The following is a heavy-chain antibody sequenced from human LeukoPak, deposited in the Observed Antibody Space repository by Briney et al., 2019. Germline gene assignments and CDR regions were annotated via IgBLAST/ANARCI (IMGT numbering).Heavy chain of an antibody. CDR1: GFTFSGSD. Sequence: PGGSLRLSCAASGFTFSGSDMHWVRQASGKGLEWVGRIRIKTNSYATAYAASVKGRFTISRDDSKNTAYLQMNSLKTEDTAMYYCTTLDFDCWGQGTLVTVSS. CDR3: TTLDFDC. J-gene: IGHJ4*02. V-gene: IGHV3-73*01. CDR2: IRIKTNSYAT.